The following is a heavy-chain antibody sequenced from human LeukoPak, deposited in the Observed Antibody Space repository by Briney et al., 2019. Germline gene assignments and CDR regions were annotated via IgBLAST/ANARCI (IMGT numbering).Heavy chain of an antibody. J-gene: IGHJ6*02. D-gene: IGHD6-19*01. CDR3: ARSSGSGPAYYYGLGV. Sequence: SETLSLTCTVSGGSISSYYWSWIRQPPGKGLEWIGYIYYSGSTNYNPSLKSRVTISVDTSKNQFSLKLSSVTAADTAVYYCARSSGSGPAYYYGLGVWGQGTTVTVFS. V-gene: IGHV4-59*01. CDR2: IYYSGST. CDR1: GGSISSYY.